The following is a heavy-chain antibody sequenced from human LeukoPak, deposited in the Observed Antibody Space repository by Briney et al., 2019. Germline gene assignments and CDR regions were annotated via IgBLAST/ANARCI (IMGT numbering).Heavy chain of an antibody. V-gene: IGHV4-61*09. CDR2: VYNTGIT. Sequence: SSETLSLTCTVSGASINSGSYYWAWIRQAGGKGLEWIGHVYNTGITKFSPSLESRVTIALDRSKNEFSLKLTSVTAADTAVYYCARDRLQLQSWGQGTLVTVSS. J-gene: IGHJ5*02. D-gene: IGHD1-1*01. CDR3: ARDRLQLQS. CDR1: GASINSGSYY.